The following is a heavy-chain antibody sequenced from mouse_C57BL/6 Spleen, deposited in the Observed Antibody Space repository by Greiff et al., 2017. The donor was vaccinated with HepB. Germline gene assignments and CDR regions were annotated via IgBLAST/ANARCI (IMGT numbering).Heavy chain of an antibody. CDR3: ARDGGTTFYAMDY. CDR2: ISDGGSYT. CDR1: GFTFSSYA. Sequence: EVMLVESGGGLVKPGGSLKLSCAASGFTFSSYAMSWVRQTPEKRLEWVATISDGGSYTYYPDNVKGRFTISRDNAKNNLYLQMSHLKSEDTAMYYCARDGGTTFYAMDYWGQGTSVTVSS. V-gene: IGHV5-4*01. J-gene: IGHJ4*01. D-gene: IGHD5-5*01.